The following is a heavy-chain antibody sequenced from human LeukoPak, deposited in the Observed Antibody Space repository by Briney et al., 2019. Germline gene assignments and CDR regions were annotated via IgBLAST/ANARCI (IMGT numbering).Heavy chain of an antibody. D-gene: IGHD3-9*01. Sequence: GGSLRLSCAASGFTFSSYWMHWVRQAPGKGLVWVSRINTDGSSTSYADSVKGRFTISRDNAKNSLYLQMNSLRAEDTALYYCAKDHGYFDWSFDYWGQGTLVTVSS. CDR3: AKDHGYFDWSFDY. V-gene: IGHV3-74*01. CDR1: GFTFSSYW. J-gene: IGHJ4*02. CDR2: INTDGSST.